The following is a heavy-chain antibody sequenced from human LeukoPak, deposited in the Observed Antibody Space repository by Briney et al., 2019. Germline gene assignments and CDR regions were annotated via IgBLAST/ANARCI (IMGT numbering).Heavy chain of an antibody. Sequence: SETLSLTCAVYGGSFSGYYWSWLHQPPGKGLEWIGEINHSGSTNYNPSLKSRVTISVDTSKNQFSLKLSSVTAADTAVYYCARGVWFDPWGQGTLVTVSS. CDR1: GGSFSGYY. J-gene: IGHJ5*02. CDR2: INHSGST. CDR3: ARGVWFDP. V-gene: IGHV4-34*01.